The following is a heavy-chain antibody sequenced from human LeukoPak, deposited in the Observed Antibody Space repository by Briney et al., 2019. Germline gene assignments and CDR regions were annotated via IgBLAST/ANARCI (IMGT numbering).Heavy chain of an antibody. V-gene: IGHV4-59*01. Sequence: SETLSLTCTVSGGSISSYYWSWIRQPPGKGLEWIGYIYYSGSTNYNPSLKSRVTISVDTSKNQFSLKLSSVTAADTAVYYCARDVQTYCGGDCSYWYFDLWGRGTLVTVSS. J-gene: IGHJ2*01. D-gene: IGHD2-21*02. CDR2: IYYSGST. CDR3: ARDVQTYCGGDCSYWYFDL. CDR1: GGSISSYY.